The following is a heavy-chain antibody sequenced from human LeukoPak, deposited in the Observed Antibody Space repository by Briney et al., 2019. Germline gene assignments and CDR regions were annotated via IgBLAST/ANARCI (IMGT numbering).Heavy chain of an antibody. CDR1: GFTFSDYY. V-gene: IGHV3-11*04. J-gene: IGHJ4*02. CDR2: ISSSGSTI. CDR3: AASFLRGYFDY. D-gene: IGHD3-3*02. Sequence: PGGALRLSCAASGFTFSDYYMSWIRQAPGKGLEWVSYISSSGSTIYYADSVKGRFTISRDNAKNSLYLQMNSLRAEDTAVYYCAASFLRGYFDYWGQGTLVTVSS.